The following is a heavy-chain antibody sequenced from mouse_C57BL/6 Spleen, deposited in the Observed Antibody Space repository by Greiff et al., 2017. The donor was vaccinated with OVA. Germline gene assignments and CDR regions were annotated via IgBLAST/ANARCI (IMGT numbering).Heavy chain of an antibody. CDR1: GYTFTSYW. CDR3: ASGSSPFDY. D-gene: IGHD1-1*01. Sequence: QVQLKQSGAELVKPGASVKMSCKASGYTFTSYWITWVKQRPGQGLEWIGDIYPGSGSTNYNEKFKSKATLTVDTSSSTAYMQLSSLTSEDSAVYYCASGSSPFDYWGQGTTLTVSS. CDR2: IYPGSGST. J-gene: IGHJ2*01. V-gene: IGHV1-55*01.